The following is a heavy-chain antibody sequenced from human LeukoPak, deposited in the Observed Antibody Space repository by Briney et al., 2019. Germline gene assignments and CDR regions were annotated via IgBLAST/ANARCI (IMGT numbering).Heavy chain of an antibody. CDR2: IYSGGNT. V-gene: IGHV3-53*01. D-gene: IGHD3-10*01. J-gene: IGHJ4*02. CDR3: ARAYSTSGEYYFDY. Sequence: GGSLRLSCAASGFTVSSNYMSWVRQAPGKGLEWVSLIYSGGNTYYADSVKGRITISRDNSKNTLYLQMNSLRAEDTATYYCARAYSTSGEYYFDYWSQGTLVTVSS. CDR1: GFTVSSNY.